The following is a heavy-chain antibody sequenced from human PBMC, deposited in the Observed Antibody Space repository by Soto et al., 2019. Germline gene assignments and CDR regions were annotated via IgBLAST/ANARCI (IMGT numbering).Heavy chain of an antibody. V-gene: IGHV3-21*06. CDR1: GFNFNSYT. CDR2: ISRFSDRT. Sequence: LRLSCSASGFNFNSYTMNWVLQAPGKGLERGSSISRFSDRTYYADSVKGRFAIFRANAENSVYLQVNSLRAEDTAVYYCARVGAYFGEFDYFDYWGQGTPVTVSS. D-gene: IGHD3-10*01. J-gene: IGHJ4*02. CDR3: ARVGAYFGEFDYFDY.